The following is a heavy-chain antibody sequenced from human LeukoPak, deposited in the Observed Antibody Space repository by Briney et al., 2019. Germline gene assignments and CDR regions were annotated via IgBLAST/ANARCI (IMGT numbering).Heavy chain of an antibody. CDR2: IYYSGST. D-gene: IGHD6-13*01. Sequence: SETLSLTCTVSGGSISSNSYYWGWLRQPPGKGLEWIGSIYYSGSTYYNPSLKSRVTISVDTSNNQFSLKLSSVTAADTAVYYCARSAPGTVDYWGQGTLVTVSS. CDR3: ARSAPGTVDY. J-gene: IGHJ4*02. CDR1: GGSISSNSYY. V-gene: IGHV4-39*01.